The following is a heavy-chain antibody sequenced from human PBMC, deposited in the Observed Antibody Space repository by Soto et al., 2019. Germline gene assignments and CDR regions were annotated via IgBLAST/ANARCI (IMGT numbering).Heavy chain of an antibody. D-gene: IGHD1-26*01. CDR3: AKRVVWARDAFDI. V-gene: IGHV4-38-2*01. Sequence: SETLSLTCAVSGYSISSGYYWGWIRQPPGKGLEWIGSIYHSGSTYYNPSLKSRVTISVDTSKNQFSLKLSSVTAADTAVYYCAKRVVWARDAFDIWGQGTMVTVSS. J-gene: IGHJ3*02. CDR1: GYSISSGYY. CDR2: IYHSGST.